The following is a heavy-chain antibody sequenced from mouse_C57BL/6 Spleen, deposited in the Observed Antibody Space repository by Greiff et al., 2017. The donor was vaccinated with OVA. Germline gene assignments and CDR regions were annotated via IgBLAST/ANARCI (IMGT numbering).Heavy chain of an antibody. V-gene: IGHV1-18*01. CDR3: ARTFITTVVAEDAFDY. Sequence: EVQLQQPGPELVKPGASVKIPCKASGYTFTDYNMDWVKQSHGKSLEWIGDINPNNGGTNYNEKFKSKATLTVDKSSSTAYMELRSLTSEDTAVYYCARTFITTVVAEDAFDYWGQGTSVTVSS. CDR1: GYTFTDYN. D-gene: IGHD1-1*01. J-gene: IGHJ4*01. CDR2: INPNNGGT.